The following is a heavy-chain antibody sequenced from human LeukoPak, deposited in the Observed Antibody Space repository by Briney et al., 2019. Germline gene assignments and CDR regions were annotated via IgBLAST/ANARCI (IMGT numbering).Heavy chain of an antibody. J-gene: IGHJ3*02. Sequence: SQTLSLTCTVSVGSISSGSYYWSWTRQPAGKGLEWIGRIYTSGSTNYNPSLKSRVTISVDTSKNQFSLKLSSVTAADTAVYYCARAQGTIDAFDIWGQGTMVTVSS. CDR1: VGSISSGSYY. CDR3: ARAQGTIDAFDI. D-gene: IGHD3-10*01. CDR2: IYTSGST. V-gene: IGHV4-61*02.